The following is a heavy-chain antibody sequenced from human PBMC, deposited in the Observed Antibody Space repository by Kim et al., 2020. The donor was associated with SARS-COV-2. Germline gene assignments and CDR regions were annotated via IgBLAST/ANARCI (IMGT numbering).Heavy chain of an antibody. D-gene: IGHD3-10*01. CDR1: GFTFSSYG. Sequence: GGSLRLSCAASGFTFSSYGMHWVRQAPGKGLEWVAVISYDGSNKYYADSVKGRFTISRDNSKNTLYLQMNSLRAEDTAVYYCAKEVSPGSGRRNWFDPWG. J-gene: IGHJ5*02. CDR2: ISYDGSNK. V-gene: IGHV3-30*18. CDR3: AKEVSPGSGRRNWFDP.